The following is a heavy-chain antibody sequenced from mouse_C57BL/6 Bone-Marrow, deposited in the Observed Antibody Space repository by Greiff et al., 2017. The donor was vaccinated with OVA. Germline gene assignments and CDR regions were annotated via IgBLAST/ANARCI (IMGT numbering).Heavy chain of an antibody. D-gene: IGHD2-4*01. CDR3: AREGAYDYGGFAY. V-gene: IGHV1-18*01. J-gene: IGHJ3*01. CDR1: GYTFTDYN. Sequence: EVQLQQSGPELVKPGASVKIPCKASGYTFTDYNMDWVKQSPGKSLEWIGDINPNNGGTIYNQKFKGKATLTVDKSSSTAYMELRSLTSEDTAVYYCAREGAYDYGGFAYWGQGTLVTVSA. CDR2: INPNNGGT.